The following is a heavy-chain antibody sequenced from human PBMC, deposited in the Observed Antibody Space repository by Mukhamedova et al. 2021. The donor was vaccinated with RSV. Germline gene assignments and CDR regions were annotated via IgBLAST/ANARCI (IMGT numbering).Heavy chain of an antibody. J-gene: IGHJ3*02. Sequence: VSGYSISSGYYWAWIRQRPGKGLEWIGIIYYGGTYYNTSLQSRVTISMDTSKNQFSLKLNSVTAADTAVYFCARDDYSNYGMSIWG. D-gene: IGHD4-11*01. CDR3: ARDDYSNYGMSI. CDR1: GYSISSGYY. CDR2: IYYGGT. V-gene: IGHV4-38-2*02.